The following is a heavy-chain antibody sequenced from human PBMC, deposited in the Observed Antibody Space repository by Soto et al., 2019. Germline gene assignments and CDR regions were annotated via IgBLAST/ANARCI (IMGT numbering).Heavy chain of an antibody. CDR3: ARAGMGKLRFLEWLSAPYYYYYYMDV. J-gene: IGHJ6*03. CDR2: MNPNSGNT. D-gene: IGHD3-3*01. CDR1: GYTFTSYD. V-gene: IGHV1-8*01. Sequence: GASVKVSCKASGYTFTSYDINWVRQATGQGLEWMGWMNPNSGNTGYAQKFQGRVTMTRNTSISTAYMELSSLRSEDTAVYYCARAGMGKLRFLEWLSAPYYYYYYMDVWGKGTTVTAP.